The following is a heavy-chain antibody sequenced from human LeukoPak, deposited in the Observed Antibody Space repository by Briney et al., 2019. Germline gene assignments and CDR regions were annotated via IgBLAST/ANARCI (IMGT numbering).Heavy chain of an antibody. D-gene: IGHD3-22*01. CDR2: ISFDGTNK. CDR3: ARDWHDSSGYPDY. CDR1: GFTFSSYG. V-gene: IGHV3-30*03. Sequence: PGGSLRLSCAASGFTFSSYGMHWVRQAPGKGLEWVALISFDGTNKYYADSVKGRFTISRDNSKDTLYLQMNSLRAEDTAVYYCARDWHDSSGYPDYWGQGTLVTVSS. J-gene: IGHJ4*02.